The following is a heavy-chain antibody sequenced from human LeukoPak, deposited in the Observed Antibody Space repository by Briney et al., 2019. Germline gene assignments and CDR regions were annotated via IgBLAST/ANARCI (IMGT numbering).Heavy chain of an antibody. D-gene: IGHD6-13*01. CDR2: IYYSGST. CDR3: ARELYSSSWSRAFDI. Sequence: SETLSLTCTVSGGSISTYYWSWIRQPPGKGLEWIGYIYYSGSTNYNPSLKSRVTISVDTSKNQFSLKLSSVTAADTAVYYCARELYSSSWSRAFDIRGQGTMVTVSS. V-gene: IGHV4-59*01. J-gene: IGHJ3*02. CDR1: GGSISTYY.